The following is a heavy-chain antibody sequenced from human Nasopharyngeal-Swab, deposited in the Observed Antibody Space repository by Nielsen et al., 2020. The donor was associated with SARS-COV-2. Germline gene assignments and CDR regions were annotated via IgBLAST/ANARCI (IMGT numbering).Heavy chain of an antibody. J-gene: IGHJ6*03. Sequence: GGSLRLSCAASGFTFSSYWMSWVRQAPGKGLEWVANIKQDGSEKYYVDSVKGRFTISRDNAKNSLYLRMNSLRAEDTAVYYCARVSDWNDVRNPYYYYYYMDVWGKGTTVTVSS. V-gene: IGHV3-7*01. CDR3: ARVSDWNDVRNPYYYYYYMDV. CDR1: GFTFSSYW. CDR2: IKQDGSEK. D-gene: IGHD1-1*01.